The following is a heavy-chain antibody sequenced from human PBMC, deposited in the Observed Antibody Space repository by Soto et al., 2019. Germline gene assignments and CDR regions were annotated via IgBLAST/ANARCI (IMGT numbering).Heavy chain of an antibody. CDR3: AKAPTYTSGWAEH. CDR1: GFTFSSHW. J-gene: IGHJ1*01. Sequence: EVQLVESGGGLVQPGGSLRLSCAASGFTFSSHWMHWVRQDPGKGLLWVARINGDASSLMYAHSVKGRFTISRDNAKNTLHLQMKSLRADDTAVYYCAKAPTYTSGWAEHWGQGTLVTVSS. V-gene: IGHV3-74*03. CDR2: INGDASSL. D-gene: IGHD6-19*01.